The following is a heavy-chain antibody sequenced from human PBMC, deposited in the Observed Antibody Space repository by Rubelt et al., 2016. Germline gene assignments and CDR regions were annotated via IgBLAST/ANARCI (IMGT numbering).Heavy chain of an antibody. CDR2: IKQDGSEK. CDR3: ARVLDVVVPEGAYFFDS. J-gene: IGHJ4*02. CDR1: GFPFRGSW. D-gene: IGHD2-15*01. V-gene: IGHV3-7*02. Sequence: EVQLVESGGGLVQPGGSLRLSGAASGFPFRGSWMSWVRQAPGKGLAWVANIKQDGSEKYYVDSVKGRFTISRDTAKTTLYLKMKSLRAEDTAVYYCARVLDVVVPEGAYFFDSWGQGTLVTVSS.